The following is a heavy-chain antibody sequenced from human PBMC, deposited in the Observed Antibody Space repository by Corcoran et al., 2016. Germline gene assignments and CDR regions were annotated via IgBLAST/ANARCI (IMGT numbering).Heavy chain of an antibody. D-gene: IGHD2-2*01. CDR2: ISSSSSYI. CDR3: ARDQGPAAAIRNGMDV. J-gene: IGHJ6*02. Sequence: EVQLVESGGGLVKPGGSLRLSCAASGFTFSSYSMNWVRQAPGKGLEWVSSISSSSSYIYYADSVKGRFTISRDNAKNSLYLQMNSLRAEDTAVYYCARDQGPAAAIRNGMDVWGQGTTVTVSS. CDR1: GFTFSSYS. V-gene: IGHV3-21*01.